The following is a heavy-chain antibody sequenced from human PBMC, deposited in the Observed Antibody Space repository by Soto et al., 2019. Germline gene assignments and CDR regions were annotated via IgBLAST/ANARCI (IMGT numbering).Heavy chain of an antibody. J-gene: IGHJ4*02. CDR3: AREDVDYGGNSDYFDY. CDR2: IIPIFGTA. D-gene: IGHD4-17*01. Sequence: ASVKVSCKASGGTFSSYAISWVRQAPGQGLEWMGGIIPIFGTANYAQKFQGRVTITADESTSTAYMELSSLRSEDTAVYYCAREDVDYGGNSDYFDYWGQGTLVTVSS. CDR1: GGTFSSYA. V-gene: IGHV1-69*13.